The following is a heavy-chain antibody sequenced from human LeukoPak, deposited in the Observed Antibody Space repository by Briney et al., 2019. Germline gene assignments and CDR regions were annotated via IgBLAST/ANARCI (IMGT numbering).Heavy chain of an antibody. CDR3: AKDGFYCSSTSCYKAGFDY. Sequence: GGSLRLSCAASRFTFSSYSMNWVRQAPGKGLEWVSSISSSSSYIYYADSVKGRFTISRDNSKNTLYLQMNSLRAEDTAVYYCAKDGFYCSSTSCYKAGFDYWGQGTLVTVSS. J-gene: IGHJ4*02. CDR1: RFTFSSYS. CDR2: ISSSSSYI. D-gene: IGHD2-2*02. V-gene: IGHV3-21*04.